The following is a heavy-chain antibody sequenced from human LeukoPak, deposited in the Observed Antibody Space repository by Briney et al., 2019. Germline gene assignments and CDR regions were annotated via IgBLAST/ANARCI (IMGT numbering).Heavy chain of an antibody. CDR1: GFTFSRYA. Sequence: GGSLRLSCAASGFTFSRYAMHWVRQAPGKGLEWVAIISYDGTSKYYADSVTGRFTISRDNSKDTLYLQMNSLRAEDTAVYYCARFVGDDVWYFDLWGRGTLVTVSS. D-gene: IGHD3-16*01. J-gene: IGHJ2*01. CDR3: ARFVGDDVWYFDL. CDR2: ISYDGTSK. V-gene: IGHV3-30*04.